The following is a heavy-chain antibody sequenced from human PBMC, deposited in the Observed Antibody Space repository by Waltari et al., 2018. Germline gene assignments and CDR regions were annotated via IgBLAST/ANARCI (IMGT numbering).Heavy chain of an antibody. CDR2: ISGRGGST. D-gene: IGHD2-2*01. CDR3: ASLPSRGLYCSSTSCYFDY. CDR1: GFTFSSYA. J-gene: IGHJ4*02. V-gene: IGHV3-23*04. Sequence: EVQLVESGGGLVQPGGSLRLSCAASGFTFSSYAMSWVRQAPGKGLEWVSAISGRGGSTYYADSVKGRFTISRDNSKNTLYLQMNSLRAEDTAVYYCASLPSRGLYCSSTSCYFDYWGQGTLVTVSS.